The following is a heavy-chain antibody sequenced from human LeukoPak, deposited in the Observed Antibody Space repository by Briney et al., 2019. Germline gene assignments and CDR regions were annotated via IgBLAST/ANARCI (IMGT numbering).Heavy chain of an antibody. CDR2: ISYDGSKK. CDR3: AKDPWGYCGGDCHSEFDY. Sequence: PGTSLRLTCAASGFTFSGYGMHWVRQAPGKGLGWVAVISYDGSKKHYADSVKGRFTISRDKSKNTLYLQMNSLRPEDTAVYYCAKDPWGYCGGDCHSEFDYWGQGTLVTVSS. D-gene: IGHD2-21*02. CDR1: GFTFSGYG. J-gene: IGHJ4*02. V-gene: IGHV3-30*18.